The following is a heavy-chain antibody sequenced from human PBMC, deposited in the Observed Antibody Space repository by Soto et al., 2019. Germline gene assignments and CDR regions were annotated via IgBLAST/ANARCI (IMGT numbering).Heavy chain of an antibody. CDR3: AKDGITTAGPRYNWFDP. CDR2: ISGSGGST. V-gene: IGHV3-23*01. CDR1: GFTFTNYA. Sequence: GGSLRLSCAASGFTFTNYAMNWVRQAPGEGLEWVSTISGSGGSTYYADSVKGRFTISRDNSKNTLYLQMNSLRVEDSAVYYCAKDGITTAGPRYNWFDPWGQGTLVTVSS. J-gene: IGHJ5*02. D-gene: IGHD6-13*01.